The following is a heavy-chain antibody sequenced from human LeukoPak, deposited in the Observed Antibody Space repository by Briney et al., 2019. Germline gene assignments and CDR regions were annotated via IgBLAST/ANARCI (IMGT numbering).Heavy chain of an antibody. V-gene: IGHV3-30*02. D-gene: IGHD3-16*01. Sequence: GGSLRLSCAASGFTFSSYGMHWVRQAPGKGLGWVAFIRYDGSNKYYADSVKGRFTISRDNSKNTLYLQMNSLRAEDTAVYYCAKDGLGEWLPHDSNPTLYFDYWGQGTLVTVSS. CDR1: GFTFSSYG. J-gene: IGHJ4*02. CDR3: AKDGLGEWLPHDSNPTLYFDY. CDR2: IRYDGSNK.